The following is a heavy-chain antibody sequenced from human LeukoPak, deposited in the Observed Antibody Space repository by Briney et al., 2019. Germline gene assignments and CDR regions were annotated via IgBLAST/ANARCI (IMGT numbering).Heavy chain of an antibody. Sequence: GRSLRLSCAASGFTFSSYAMHWVRQAPGKGLEWVSAITGSGGGTQYADSVKGRFTISRDNSKNTLYLQMNSLRAEDTAVYYCARDPNGDYIGAFEFWGQGTMVTVSS. CDR2: ITGSGGGT. D-gene: IGHD4-17*01. V-gene: IGHV3-23*01. CDR3: ARDPNGDYIGAFEF. CDR1: GFTFSSYA. J-gene: IGHJ3*01.